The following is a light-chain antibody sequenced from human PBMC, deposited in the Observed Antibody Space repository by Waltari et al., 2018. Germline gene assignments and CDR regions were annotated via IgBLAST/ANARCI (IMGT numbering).Light chain of an antibody. J-gene: IGKJ4*01. CDR2: GAS. V-gene: IGKV3-20*01. Sequence: EIVLTQSPGTLSLSPGERATLSCRASQTVRTTYLARYQQKPGQAPTLVIYGASSRAAGIPDRFSGSGSGTDFSRTISSLEPEEFAVYYCQQYDISPLPFGGGTKAEIK. CDR3: QQYDISPLP. CDR1: QTVRTTY.